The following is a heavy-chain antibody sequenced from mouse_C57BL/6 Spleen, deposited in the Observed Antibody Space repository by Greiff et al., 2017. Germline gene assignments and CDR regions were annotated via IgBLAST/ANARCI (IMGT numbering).Heavy chain of an antibody. CDR2: ISSGGSYT. D-gene: IGHD2-4*01. V-gene: IGHV5-6*01. J-gene: IGHJ4*01. CDR3: ARSRDYVLYYAMDY. CDR1: GFTFSSYG. Sequence: VQLQQSGGDLVKPGGSLKLSCAASGFTFSSYGMSWVRQTPDKRLEWVATISSGGSYTYYPDSVKGRFTISRDNAKNTLYLQMSSLKSEDTAMYYCARSRDYVLYYAMDYWGQGTSVTVSS.